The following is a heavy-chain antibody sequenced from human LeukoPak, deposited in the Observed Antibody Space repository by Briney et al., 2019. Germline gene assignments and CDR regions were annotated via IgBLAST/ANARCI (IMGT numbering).Heavy chain of an antibody. D-gene: IGHD1-14*01. CDR1: GFTFSSYS. CDR2: ISSSSSYI. V-gene: IGHV3-21*01. J-gene: IGHJ3*02. CDR3: ARVTPRSTKTVDAFDI. Sequence: PGGSLRLSCAASGFTFSSYSMNWVRQAPGKGLEWVSSISSSSSYIYYADSVKGRFTISRDNAKDSLYLQMNSLRAEDTAVYYCARVTPRSTKTVDAFDIWGQGTMVTVSS.